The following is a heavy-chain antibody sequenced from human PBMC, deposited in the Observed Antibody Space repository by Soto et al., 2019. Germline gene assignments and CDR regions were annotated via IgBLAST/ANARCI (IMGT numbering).Heavy chain of an antibody. CDR2: ISYDGSNK. CDR3: AKTVGSYQLPDYYYYGMDV. V-gene: IGHV3-30*18. Sequence: PGGSLRLSCAASGFTFSSYGMHWVRQAPGKGLEWVAVISYDGSNKYYADSVKGRFTISRDNSKNTLYLQMNSLRAEDTAVYYCAKTVGSYQLPDYYYYGMDVWGQGTTVTVSS. D-gene: IGHD3-10*01. J-gene: IGHJ6*02. CDR1: GFTFSSYG.